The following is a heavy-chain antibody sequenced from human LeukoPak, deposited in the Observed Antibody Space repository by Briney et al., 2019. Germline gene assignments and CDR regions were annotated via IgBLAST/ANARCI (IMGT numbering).Heavy chain of an antibody. V-gene: IGHV3-7*01. CDR1: GFTFSSYW. CDR3: ARDYVSGSFGP. CDR2: IKQDGSEK. D-gene: IGHD3-10*01. J-gene: IGHJ5*02. Sequence: GGSLRLPCAASGFTFSSYWMSWVRQAPGKGLEWVANIKQDGSEKYYVDSVEGRFTISRDNAKKSLYLQMNSLRAEDTAVYYCARDYVSGSFGPWGQGTLVTVSS.